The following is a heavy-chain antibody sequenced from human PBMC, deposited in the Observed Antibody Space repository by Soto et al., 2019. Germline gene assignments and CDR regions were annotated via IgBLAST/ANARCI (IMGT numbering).Heavy chain of an antibody. CDR1: GGSISGYY. Sequence: QVQLQESGPGLVKPSETLSLTCTVSGGSISGYYCSWIRQPPGKGLEWIGYIFYSGSTNYNPSLKSRVTLSVDTSKNQFSLRLSSVTAADTAVYYCARHGGIATAPDYWGQGTLVTVSS. J-gene: IGHJ4*02. CDR2: IFYSGST. D-gene: IGHD6-13*01. V-gene: IGHV4-59*08. CDR3: ARHGGIATAPDY.